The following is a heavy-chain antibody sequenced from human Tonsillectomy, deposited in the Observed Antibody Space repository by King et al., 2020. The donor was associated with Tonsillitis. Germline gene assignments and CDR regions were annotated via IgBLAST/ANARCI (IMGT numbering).Heavy chain of an antibody. D-gene: IGHD2-2*01. CDR2: INPNSGGT. Sequence: QLVQSGAEVKKPGASVKVSCKASGYTFTGDYMHWGRQAPGQGLEWRGGINPNSGGTNYAQKIQGRVTMTRDTSIRTAYMELSRLRSDDTAVYYCAREFRGYCSSTSCSNWFDPWGQGTLVTVSS. CDR3: AREFRGYCSSTSCSNWFDP. J-gene: IGHJ5*02. V-gene: IGHV1-2*02. CDR1: GYTFTGDY.